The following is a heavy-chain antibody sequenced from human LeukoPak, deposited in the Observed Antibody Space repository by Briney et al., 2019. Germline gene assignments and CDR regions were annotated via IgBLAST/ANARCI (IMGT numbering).Heavy chain of an antibody. V-gene: IGHV4-59*02. CDR3: ARGGHSYLYPFPD. D-gene: IGHD5-18*01. CDR2: IYYSGST. J-gene: IGHJ4*02. CDR1: GVSVSSYS. Sequence: SETQSLTCTVSGVSVSSYSWSWIRQPPGKGLEWIGYIYYSGSTNYNPSLKSRVTMSVDTSKNQFSLILNSVTAADTAVYYCARGGHSYLYPFPDWGQGTLVTVSS.